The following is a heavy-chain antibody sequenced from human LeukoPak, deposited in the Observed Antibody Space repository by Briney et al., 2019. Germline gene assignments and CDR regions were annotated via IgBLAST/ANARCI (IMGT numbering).Heavy chain of an antibody. CDR1: GYSFTSYW. CDR2: IYPGDSDT. CDR3: ARQKVVRSEGNWFDP. J-gene: IGHJ5*02. D-gene: IGHD2-15*01. Sequence: GESLKISCKGSGYSFTSYWIDWVRQMPGKGLEWMGIIYPGDSDTRYSPSFQGQVTISADKSISTAYLQWSSLKASDTAMYYCARQKVVRSEGNWFDPWGQGTLVTVSS. V-gene: IGHV5-51*01.